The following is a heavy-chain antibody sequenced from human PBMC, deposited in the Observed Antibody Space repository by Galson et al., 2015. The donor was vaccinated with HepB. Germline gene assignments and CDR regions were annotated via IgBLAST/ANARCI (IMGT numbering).Heavy chain of an antibody. J-gene: IGHJ3*02. CDR1: GYTFTGYY. CDR3: ARLQDVVILDAFDI. V-gene: IGHV1-2*02. D-gene: IGHD3-22*01. Sequence: SVKVSCKASGYTFTGYYMHWVRQAPGQGLEWMGWINPNSGGTNHAQKFQGRVTMTRDTSISTAYMELSRLRSDDTAVYYCARLQDVVILDAFDIWGQGTMVTVSS. CDR2: INPNSGGT.